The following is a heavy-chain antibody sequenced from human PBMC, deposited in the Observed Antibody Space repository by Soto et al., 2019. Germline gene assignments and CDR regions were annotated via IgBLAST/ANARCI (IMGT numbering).Heavy chain of an antibody. Sequence: QVQLQQWGAGLLKPSETLSLTCAVYGGSFSGYYWSWIRQPPGKGLEWIGEINHSGSTHYNPYLKSRVTISVDTSKNQFSLKLSSVTAADPAVYYCARGWAQWLLWFDPWGQGTLVTVSS. CDR1: GGSFSGYY. D-gene: IGHD6-19*01. J-gene: IGHJ5*02. CDR3: ARGWAQWLLWFDP. CDR2: INHSGST. V-gene: IGHV4-34*01.